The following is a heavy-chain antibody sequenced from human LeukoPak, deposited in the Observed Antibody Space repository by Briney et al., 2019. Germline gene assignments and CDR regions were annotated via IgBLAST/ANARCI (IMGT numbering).Heavy chain of an antibody. V-gene: IGHV3-23*01. CDR3: AKVAAVAALYYFDY. Sequence: GGSLRLSCAASGFTFSSYAMSWVRQAPGKGLEWVSSISGSGTSTYYADSVKGRFTISRDNSKNTLCLQMNSLRAEDTALYYCAKVAAVAALYYFDYWGQGTLVTVSS. CDR2: ISGSGTST. J-gene: IGHJ4*02. CDR1: GFTFSSYA. D-gene: IGHD6-19*01.